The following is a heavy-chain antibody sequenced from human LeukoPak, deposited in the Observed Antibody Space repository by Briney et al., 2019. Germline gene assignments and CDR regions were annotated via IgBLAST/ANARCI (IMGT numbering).Heavy chain of an antibody. CDR1: GFIFSNYA. V-gene: IGHV3-30*04. D-gene: IGHD3-16*02. J-gene: IGHJ4*02. CDR2: ISYDGSNK. Sequence: GRSLRLSCAASGFIFSNYAMHWVRQAPGKGLEWVAVISYDGSNKYYADSVKGRFTISRDNSKNTLYLQMNSLRAEDTAVYYCAMLMITFGGVIVPFDYWGQGTLVTVSS. CDR3: AMLMITFGGVIVPFDY.